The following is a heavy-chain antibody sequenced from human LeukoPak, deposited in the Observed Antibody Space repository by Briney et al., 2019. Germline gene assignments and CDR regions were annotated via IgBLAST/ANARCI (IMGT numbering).Heavy chain of an antibody. CDR3: AREPGPVWSDY. CDR2: ISSSSSYI. D-gene: IGHD2-8*01. J-gene: IGHJ4*02. CDR1: GFTFSSYG. Sequence: GGSLRLSCAASGFTFSSYGMHWVRQAPGKGLEWVSSISSSSSYIYYADSVKGRFTISRDNAKNSLYLQMNSLRAEDTAVYYCAREPGPVWSDYWGQGTLVTVSS. V-gene: IGHV3-21*01.